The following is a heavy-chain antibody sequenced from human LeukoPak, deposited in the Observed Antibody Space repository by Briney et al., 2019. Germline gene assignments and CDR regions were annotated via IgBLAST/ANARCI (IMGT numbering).Heavy chain of an antibody. D-gene: IGHD3-10*01. CDR3: ARLESGSNY. V-gene: IGHV6-1*01. CDR1: GDSVSSNSAA. CDR2: TYYRSKWYT. Sequence: SQTLSLTCAISGDSVSSNSAAWIWIRQSPSRGLEWLGRTYYRSKWYTEYAVSVKSRITINPDTSKNQFSLQLSSVNPEDTAVYYCARLESGSNYWGQGTLVTVSS. J-gene: IGHJ4*02.